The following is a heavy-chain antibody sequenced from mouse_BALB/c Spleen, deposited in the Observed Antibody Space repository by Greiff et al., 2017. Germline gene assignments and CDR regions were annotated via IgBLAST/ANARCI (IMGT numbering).Heavy chain of an antibody. Sequence: EVQLVESGTVLARPGASVKMSCKASGYSFTSYWMHWVKQRPGQGLEWIGAIYPGNSDTSYNQKFKGKAKLTAVTSASTAYMELSSLTNEDSAVYYCTRITTPHWYFDVWGAGTTVTVSS. CDR2: IYPGNSDT. CDR1: GYSFTSYW. D-gene: IGHD1-1*01. V-gene: IGHV1-5*01. J-gene: IGHJ1*01. CDR3: TRITTPHWYFDV.